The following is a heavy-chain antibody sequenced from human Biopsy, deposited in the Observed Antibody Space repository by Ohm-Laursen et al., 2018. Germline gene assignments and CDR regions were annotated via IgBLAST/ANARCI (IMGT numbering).Heavy chain of an antibody. CDR3: ARGDYFDSNGYFWFDP. CDR2: IFNSANT. CDR1: GSSISSGGSY. Sequence: TLSLTCTVSGSSISSGGSYWSWIRPRPGKGLEWIGYIFNSANTYYNPSLKNLITISGDTSKNQFSLKLNSVTAADTAVYYCARGDYFDSNGYFWFDPWGQGTLVTVSS. V-gene: IGHV4-31*01. J-gene: IGHJ5*02. D-gene: IGHD3-22*01.